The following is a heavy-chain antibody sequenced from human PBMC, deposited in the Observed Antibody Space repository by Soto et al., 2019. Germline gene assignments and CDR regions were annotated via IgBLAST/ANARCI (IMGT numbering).Heavy chain of an antibody. CDR2: IRTKSNSYAT. Sequence: GGSLRLSCAASGFSFSDSGIHWVRQASGKGLEWVGRIRTKSNSYATAYAASVKGRFTISRDDSKNTAYLQMNSLKTEDTAVYYCTRLHFIVEPGIDYWGQGTLVTVSS. CDR1: GFSFSDSG. V-gene: IGHV3-73*01. CDR3: TRLHFIVEPGIDY. J-gene: IGHJ4*02. D-gene: IGHD6-13*01.